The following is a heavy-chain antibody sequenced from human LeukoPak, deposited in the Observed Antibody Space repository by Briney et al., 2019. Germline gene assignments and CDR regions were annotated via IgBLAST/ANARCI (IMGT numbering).Heavy chain of an antibody. J-gene: IGHJ4*02. CDR3: ARGIVPAAFDF. CDR2: ITSSSSYI. D-gene: IGHD2-2*01. Sequence: PGGSLRLSCAASGFTFSDPSMNWVRQAPGKGLEWVSSITSSSSYISYADSVKGRFTISRDNAKNSLYLHMSSLRVEDTAVYYCARGIVPAAFDFWGQGTLVTVSS. CDR1: GFTFSDPS. V-gene: IGHV3-21*01.